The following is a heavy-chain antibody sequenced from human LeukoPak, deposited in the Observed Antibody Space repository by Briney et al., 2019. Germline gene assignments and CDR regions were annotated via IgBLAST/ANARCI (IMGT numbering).Heavy chain of an antibody. D-gene: IGHD3-10*01. CDR2: ISYDGSKK. J-gene: IGHJ6*02. Sequence: GGSLRLSCAASGFIFSSCGMHWVRQAPGKGLEWVAVISYDGSKKYYVDSVKGRFTISRDNSKNTLYLQMNSLRAEDTAVYYCAKDRLYYYGSGTQYGMDVWGHGTTVTVSS. CDR3: AKDRLYYYGSGTQYGMDV. V-gene: IGHV3-30*18. CDR1: GFIFSSCG.